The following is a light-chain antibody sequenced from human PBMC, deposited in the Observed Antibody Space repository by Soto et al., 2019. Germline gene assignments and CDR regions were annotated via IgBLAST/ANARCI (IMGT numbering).Light chain of an antibody. CDR1: QGIGTY. Sequence: DIQMTQSPSSLSASVGDRVTITCRASQGIGTYLAWFQQKPGKVPKLLIYAASALQSGVPSRFSGSGSGTDFTLTISGLQPDDVATYYCQQYDSYPPTFGGGTKVEIK. V-gene: IGKV1-27*01. CDR2: AAS. CDR3: QQYDSYPPT. J-gene: IGKJ4*01.